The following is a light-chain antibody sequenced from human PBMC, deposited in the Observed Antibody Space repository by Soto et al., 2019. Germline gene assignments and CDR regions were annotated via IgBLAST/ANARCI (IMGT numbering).Light chain of an antibody. V-gene: IGLV2-14*01. CDR2: EVS. CDR1: SSDVGGYKH. Sequence: QSVLTQPASVSGSPGQSITISCTGTSSDVGGYKHVAWYQQYPGKAPKLIIFEVSDRPSGVSNRFSGSKSGNTASLSISGLQPEDEAEYYCSSYKSGATLVFGGGTKLTVL. J-gene: IGLJ2*01. CDR3: SSYKSGATLV.